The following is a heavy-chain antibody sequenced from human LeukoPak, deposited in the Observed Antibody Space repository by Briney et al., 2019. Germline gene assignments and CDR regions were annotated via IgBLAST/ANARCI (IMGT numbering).Heavy chain of an antibody. D-gene: IGHD3-3*01. V-gene: IGHV3-48*02. CDR1: GFTFSSYS. Sequence: GGSLRLSCAASGFTFSSYSMNWVRQAPGKGLEWVSYISSSSSTIYYADSVKGRFTISRDNAKNSLYLQMNSLRDEDTAAYYCARSDSYYDFWSGYSSDAFDIWGQGTMVTVSS. CDR2: ISSSSSTI. CDR3: ARSDSYYDFWSGYSSDAFDI. J-gene: IGHJ3*02.